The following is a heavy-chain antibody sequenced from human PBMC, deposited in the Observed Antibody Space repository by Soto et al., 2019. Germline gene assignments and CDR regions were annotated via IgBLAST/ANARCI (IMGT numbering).Heavy chain of an antibody. CDR3: GRWCNGSRQGFDP. CDR2: IYYSGST. Sequence: QVQLQESGPGLVKPSQTLSLTCTVSGGSISSGDYYWSWIRQHPGKGLEWIGYIYYSGSTYYNPSLTREGSISVNTSKNQLSLKLSIGTAAQSAVYYRGRWCNGSRQGFDPWGQGTLVTVSS. D-gene: IGHD2-15*01. V-gene: IGHV4-30-4*08. J-gene: IGHJ5*02. CDR1: GGSISSGDYY.